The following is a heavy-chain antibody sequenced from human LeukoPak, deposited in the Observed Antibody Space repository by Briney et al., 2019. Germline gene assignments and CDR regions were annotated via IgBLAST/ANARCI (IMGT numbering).Heavy chain of an antibody. CDR1: DGAISTYY. J-gene: IGHJ5*02. Sequence: SQTLSLTCTVSDGAISTYYWSWIRQPAGEGLEWIGRIYTTGSTKYNPTLKGRVTMSVDTSKNQFSLKLSSVTAADTAVYYCARGGLPRENWFDPWGQGTLVTVSS. CDR2: IYTTGST. V-gene: IGHV4-4*07. CDR3: ARGGLPRENWFDP. D-gene: IGHD1-26*01.